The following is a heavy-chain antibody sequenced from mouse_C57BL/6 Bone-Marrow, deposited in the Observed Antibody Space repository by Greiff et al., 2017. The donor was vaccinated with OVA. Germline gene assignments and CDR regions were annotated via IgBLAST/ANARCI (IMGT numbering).Heavy chain of an antibody. Sequence: QVHVKQPGAELVKPGASVKLSCKASGYTFTSYWMHWVKQRPGRGLEWIGRIDPNSGGTKYNEKFKSKATLTVDKPSSTAYMQLSSRTSEDYAVYYCARRHSNYRGGYAMDYWGQGTSVTVSS. V-gene: IGHV1-72*01. CDR1: GYTFTSYW. J-gene: IGHJ4*01. D-gene: IGHD2-5*01. CDR3: ARRHSNYRGGYAMDY. CDR2: IDPNSGGT.